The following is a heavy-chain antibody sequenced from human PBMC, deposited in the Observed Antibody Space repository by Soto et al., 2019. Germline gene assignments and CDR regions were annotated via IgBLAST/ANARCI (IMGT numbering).Heavy chain of an antibody. D-gene: IGHD1-7*01. J-gene: IGHJ4*02. V-gene: IGHV1-58*02. Sequence: QMQLAQSGPEVKKPGTSVKVSCKASGFTFTNSAIQWVRQARGQRLEWIGWIVVGSGRTDYAQKFQERPTITRDMSTTTAYMELSSLRLEDTAVYYCAAVQGGGTTFHFWGQGTLVTVSS. CDR1: GFTFTNSA. CDR3: AAVQGGGTTFHF. CDR2: IVVGSGRT.